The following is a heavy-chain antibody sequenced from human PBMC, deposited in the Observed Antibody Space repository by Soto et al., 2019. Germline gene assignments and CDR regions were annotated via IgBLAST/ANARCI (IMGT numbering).Heavy chain of an antibody. J-gene: IGHJ4*02. D-gene: IGHD5-12*01. V-gene: IGHV4-34*01. CDR1: GGSFIGYY. CDR2: INHSGST. Sequence: PSETLSLTCAVYGGSFIGYYWSWIRQPPGKGLEWIGEINHSGSTNYNPSLKSRVTISVDTSKNQFSLKLSSVTAADTAVYYCARGVEMATITPNFDYWGQGTLVTVSS. CDR3: ARGVEMATITPNFDY.